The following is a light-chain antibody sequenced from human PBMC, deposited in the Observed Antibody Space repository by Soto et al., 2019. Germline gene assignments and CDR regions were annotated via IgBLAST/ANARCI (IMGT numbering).Light chain of an antibody. Sequence: EIKMTHSQATLSLAPCERVTLSFSASESVSPNLAWYQQKAGQAPRLLIYAASTRATGIPARFSGSGSGTEFTLTISSLQSEDFAVYYCQQYSIWRTFGQGTKVDIK. CDR2: AAS. CDR1: ESVSPN. V-gene: IGKV3-15*01. CDR3: QQYSIWRT. J-gene: IGKJ1*01.